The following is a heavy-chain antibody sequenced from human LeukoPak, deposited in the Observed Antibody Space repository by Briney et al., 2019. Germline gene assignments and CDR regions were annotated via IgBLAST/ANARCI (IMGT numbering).Heavy chain of an antibody. Sequence: GGSLRLSCAASGFTFSSYAMSWVRQAPGKGLEWVSAISGSGGSTYYADSVRGRFTISRDNSKNTLYLQMNSLRAEDTAVYYCAKMYQASDAFDIWGQGTMVPVSS. V-gene: IGHV3-23*01. CDR1: GFTFSSYA. CDR3: AKMYQASDAFDI. J-gene: IGHJ3*02. D-gene: IGHD2-2*01. CDR2: ISGSGGST.